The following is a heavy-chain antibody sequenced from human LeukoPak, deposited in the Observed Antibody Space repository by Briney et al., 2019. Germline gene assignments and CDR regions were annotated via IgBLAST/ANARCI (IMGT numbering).Heavy chain of an antibody. J-gene: IGHJ4*02. CDR3: ASETLDYEGYDY. CDR1: GGSISSSSYY. CDR2: MYYSGST. V-gene: IGHV4-39*01. Sequence: SETLSLTCTVSGGSISSSSYYWGWIRQPPGKGLEWVGSMYYSGSTYYNPSLKSRVTISVDTSKNQFSLKLSSVTAADTAVYYCASETLDYEGYDYWGQGTLVTVSS. D-gene: IGHD4-17*01.